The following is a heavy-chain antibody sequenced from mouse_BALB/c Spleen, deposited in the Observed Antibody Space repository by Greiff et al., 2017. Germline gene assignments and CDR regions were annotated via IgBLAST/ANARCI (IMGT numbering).Heavy chain of an antibody. J-gene: IGHJ4*01. CDR1: GYSITSGYS. D-gene: IGHD2-4*01. CDR2: IHYSGST. Sequence: EVKLVESGPDLVKPSQSLSLTCTVTGYSITSGYSWHWIRQFTGNKLEWMGYIHYSGSTNYNPSLKSRISITRDTSKNQFFLQLNSVTTEDTATYYCARPIHYDHEGGYAMDYWGQGTSVTVSS. V-gene: IGHV3-1*02. CDR3: ARPIHYDHEGGYAMDY.